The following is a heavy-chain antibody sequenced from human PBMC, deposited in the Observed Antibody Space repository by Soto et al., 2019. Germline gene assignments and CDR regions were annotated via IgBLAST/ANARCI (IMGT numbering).Heavy chain of an antibody. CDR2: IYYSGST. V-gene: IGHV4-39*01. J-gene: IGHJ5*02. D-gene: IGHD6-19*01. CDR1: GGSISSSSYY. Sequence: SETLSLTCTVSGGSISSSSYYWGWIRQPPGKGLEWIGSIYYSGSTYYNPSLKSRVTISVDTSKNQFSLKLSSVTAADTAVYYCARTRAVWFDPWGQGTLVTSPQ. CDR3: ARTRAVWFDP.